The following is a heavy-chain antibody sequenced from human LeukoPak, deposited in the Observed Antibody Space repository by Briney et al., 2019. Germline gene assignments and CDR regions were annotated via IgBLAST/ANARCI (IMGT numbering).Heavy chain of an antibody. D-gene: IGHD2-21*02. V-gene: IGHV3-7*05. J-gene: IGHJ3*02. Sequence: GGPLRLSCAASGFTLSNHWMSWVRQAPGKGLEWVADIKQDGTQNYYVDSVEGRFTISSDNAKNSLYLQMNSLRVEDTAVYYCARDCGSDCSQAFDIWGQGTMVTVSS. CDR1: GFTLSNHW. CDR2: IKQDGTQN. CDR3: ARDCGSDCSQAFDI.